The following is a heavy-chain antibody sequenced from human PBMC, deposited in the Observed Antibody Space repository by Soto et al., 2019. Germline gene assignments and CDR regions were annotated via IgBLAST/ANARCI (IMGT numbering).Heavy chain of an antibody. CDR3: ARAGAALVRGSIGGFDY. CDR2: INHSGTV. Sequence: QVHLQQWGAGLLKPSETLSLTCAVNGGAFNGYYWTWIRQSPGKGLQWIGEINHSGTVDYNSSLKSRVTFSIDTSKKQFSLTLTSVTAADTAVYYCARAGAALVRGSIGGFDYWGQGILVTVSS. CDR1: GGAFNGYY. J-gene: IGHJ4*02. V-gene: IGHV4-34*01. D-gene: IGHD3-10*01.